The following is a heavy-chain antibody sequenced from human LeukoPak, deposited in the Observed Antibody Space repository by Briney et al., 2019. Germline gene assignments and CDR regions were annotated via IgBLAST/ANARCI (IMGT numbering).Heavy chain of an antibody. D-gene: IGHD2-15*01. CDR2: ISSSGNTI. CDR3: ARTLILGYCSGGSCAGPGTNDS. CDR1: GLTFGSYD. J-gene: IGHJ4*02. Sequence: GGSLRLSFAAVGLTFGSYDMNSVRQAPGKGLEWVSYISSSGNTIYYADSVKGRFTISRDNAKNSLYLQMNSLRAEATAVYYCARTLILGYCSGGSCAGPGTNDSWGQGTLVTVSS. V-gene: IGHV3-48*03.